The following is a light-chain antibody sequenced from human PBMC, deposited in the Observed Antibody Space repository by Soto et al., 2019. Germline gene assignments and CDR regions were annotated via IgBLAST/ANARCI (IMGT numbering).Light chain of an antibody. Sequence: EIVLTQSPGTLSLSPGERDTLSCRASQSVSSSYLAWYQQKPGQAPRLLIYDASNRAAGIPDRFSGSGSGTDFTLTISRLEPEDFVVYHCQQYGDLPPTFGQGTKVDIK. CDR1: QSVSSSY. V-gene: IGKV3-20*01. CDR3: QQYGDLPPT. J-gene: IGKJ1*01. CDR2: DAS.